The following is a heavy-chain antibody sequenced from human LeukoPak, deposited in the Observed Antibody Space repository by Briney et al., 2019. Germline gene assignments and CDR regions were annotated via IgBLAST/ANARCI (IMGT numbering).Heavy chain of an antibody. CDR2: ISYDGSNK. Sequence: GGSLRLSCAASGFTFRSYAMHWVRQAPGKGLEWVAVISYDGSNKYYIDSVKGRFTISRDNSKNTLYLQMNSLRAEDTALYYCARGLDGDYFWGQGTLVTVSS. CDR1: GFTFRSYA. CDR3: ARGLDGDYF. V-gene: IGHV3-30*04. D-gene: IGHD4-17*01. J-gene: IGHJ4*02.